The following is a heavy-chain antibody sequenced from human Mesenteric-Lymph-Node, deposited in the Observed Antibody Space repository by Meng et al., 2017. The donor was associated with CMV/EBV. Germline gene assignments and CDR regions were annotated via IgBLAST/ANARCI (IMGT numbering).Heavy chain of an antibody. CDR3: ARVGFRFGELIDY. Sequence: VSGGSVSSGSYYWSWIRQPPGKGLEWIGYIYYSGNTNYNPSLKSRVTISVDTSKNQFSLKLSSVTAADTAVYYCARVGFRFGELIDYWGQGTLVTVSS. CDR1: GGSVSSGSYY. D-gene: IGHD3-10*01. V-gene: IGHV4-61*01. CDR2: IYYSGNT. J-gene: IGHJ4*02.